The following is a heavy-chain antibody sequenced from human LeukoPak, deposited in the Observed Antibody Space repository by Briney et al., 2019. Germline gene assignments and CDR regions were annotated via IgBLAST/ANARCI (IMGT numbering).Heavy chain of an antibody. Sequence: GGSLRLSCAASGFTFSDFSMNWVRQAPGKGLEWLSYISSSSGTIWYADSVKGRFTISRDNSKNTLYLQMNSLRAEDTAVYYCAKDYGDYLWGQGTLVTVSS. V-gene: IGHV3-48*01. CDR3: AKDYGDYL. J-gene: IGHJ4*02. CDR1: GFTFSDFS. D-gene: IGHD4-17*01. CDR2: ISSSSGTI.